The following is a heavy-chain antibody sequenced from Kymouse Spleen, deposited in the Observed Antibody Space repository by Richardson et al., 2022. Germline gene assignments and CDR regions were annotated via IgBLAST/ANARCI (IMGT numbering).Heavy chain of an antibody. V-gene: IGHV1-18*01. D-gene: IGHD2-8*01. J-gene: IGHJ6*02. Sequence: QVQLVQSGAEVKKPGASVKVSCKASGYTFTSYGISWVRQAPGQGLEWMGWISAYNGNTNYAQKLQGRVTMTTDTSTSTAYMELRSLRSDDTAVYYCARGYCTNGVCYGGYYYGMDVWGQGTTVTVSS. CDR1: GYTFTSYG. CDR2: ISAYNGNT. CDR3: ARGYCTNGVCYGGYYYGMDV.